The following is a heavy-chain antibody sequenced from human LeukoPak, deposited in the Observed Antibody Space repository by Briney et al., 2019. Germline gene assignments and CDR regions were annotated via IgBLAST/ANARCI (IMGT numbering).Heavy chain of an antibody. V-gene: IGHV1-18*04. CDR2: ISAYNGNT. CDR1: GYTFTSYG. CDR3: ARIWFGPRLLYYYYYGMDV. Sequence: ASVKVSCKASGYTFTSYGISWVRQAPGQGLEWMGWISAYNGNTNYAQKLQGRVTMTTDTSTSTAYMELRSLRSDDTAVYYCARIWFGPRLLYYYYYGMDVWGKGTTVTVSS. J-gene: IGHJ6*04. D-gene: IGHD3-10*01.